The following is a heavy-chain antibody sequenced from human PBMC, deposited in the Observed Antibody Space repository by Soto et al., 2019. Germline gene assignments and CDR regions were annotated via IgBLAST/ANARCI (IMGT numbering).Heavy chain of an antibody. CDR2: FDPEDGET. CDR3: ATVGITIVGVAPYNWFDP. D-gene: IGHD3-3*01. J-gene: IGHJ5*02. Sequence: ASVKVSCKFSGYPLTELFIHWVRQAPGQGLEWMGGFDPEDGETIYAQKFQGRVTMTEDTSTDTAYMELSSLRSEDTAVYYCATVGITIVGVAPYNWFDPWGQGTLVTVSS. CDR1: GYPLTELF. V-gene: IGHV1-24*01.